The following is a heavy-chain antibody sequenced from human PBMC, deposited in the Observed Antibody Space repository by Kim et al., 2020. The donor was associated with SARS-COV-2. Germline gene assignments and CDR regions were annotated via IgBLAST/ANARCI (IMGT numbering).Heavy chain of an antibody. J-gene: IGHJ1*01. V-gene: IGHV4-39*01. Sequence: YTIPAIKSRVTISVDTSKNQFSLKLSSVTAADTAVYYCARHGSLTRYFQHWGQGTLVTVSS. D-gene: IGHD5-12*01. CDR3: ARHGSLTRYFQH.